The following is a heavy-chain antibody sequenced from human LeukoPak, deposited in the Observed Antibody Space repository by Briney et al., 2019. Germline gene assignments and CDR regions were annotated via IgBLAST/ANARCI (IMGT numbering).Heavy chain of an antibody. CDR3: TTELAMDYYDSSGEKAVLFFDY. CDR1: GFTFSNAW. V-gene: IGHV3-15*01. D-gene: IGHD3-22*01. Sequence: GGSLRLSCAASGFTFSNAWMSWVRQAPGKGLEWVGRIKSKTDGGTTDYAAPVKGRFTISRDDSKNTLYLQMNSLKTEDTAVYYCTTELAMDYYDSSGEKAVLFFDYWGQGTLVTVSS. CDR2: IKSKTDGGTT. J-gene: IGHJ4*02.